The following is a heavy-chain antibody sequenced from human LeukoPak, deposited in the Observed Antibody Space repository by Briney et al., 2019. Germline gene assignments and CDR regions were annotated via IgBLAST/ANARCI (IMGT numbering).Heavy chain of an antibody. J-gene: IGHJ4*02. Sequence: PSETLSLTCTVSGGSISSSSYYWGWIRQPPGKGLEWIGSIYYSGSTYYNPSLKSRVTISVDTSKNQFSLKLSSVTAADTAVYYCAESMYSGSYYGYWGQGTLVTVSS. CDR2: IYYSGST. CDR3: AESMYSGSYYGY. CDR1: GGSISSSSYY. D-gene: IGHD1-26*01. V-gene: IGHV4-39*01.